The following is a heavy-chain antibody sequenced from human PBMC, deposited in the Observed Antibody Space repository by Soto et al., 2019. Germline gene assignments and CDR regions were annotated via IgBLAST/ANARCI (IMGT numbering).Heavy chain of an antibody. V-gene: IGHV1-2*04. CDR2: INPNSGGT. J-gene: IGHJ6*02. Sequence: QVQLVQSGAEVKKPGASVKVSCKASGYTFTGYYMHWVRQAPGQGLEWMGWINPNSGGTNYAQKFQGWVTMTRDTSITTAYRGLGRVSPDDTAVYSGARDGGFYGGGSYSRHYYYYGMDVWGQGTTVTVSS. CDR1: GYTFTGYY. D-gene: IGHD3-10*01. CDR3: ARDGGFYGGGSYSRHYYYYGMDV.